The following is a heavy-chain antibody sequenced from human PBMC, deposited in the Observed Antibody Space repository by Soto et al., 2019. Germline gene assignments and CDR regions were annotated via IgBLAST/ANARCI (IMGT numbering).Heavy chain of an antibody. CDR3: AFRRNLGTTGGAFGI. V-gene: IGHV2-5*02. Sequence: QITLKESGPTLVEPTQTLTMTCTLSGFSFSTSGMAVGWIRQPPGTAPECLALIFWDGDKRYSPSLKTRLTLTKDTAETPGVLTMTNMDPVDPGTYYSAFRRNLGTTGGAFGIWGRGTAVTVSS. CDR2: IFWDGDK. J-gene: IGHJ3*02. D-gene: IGHD3-16*01. CDR1: GFSFSTSGMA.